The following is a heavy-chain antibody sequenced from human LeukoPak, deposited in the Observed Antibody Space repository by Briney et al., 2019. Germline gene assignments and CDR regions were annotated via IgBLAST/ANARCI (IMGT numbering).Heavy chain of an antibody. CDR1: GFTFSSYA. V-gene: IGHV3-23*01. D-gene: IGHD5-18*01. J-gene: IGHJ4*02. Sequence: GGSLRLSCAASGFTFSSYAMSWVRQAPGKGLEWVSAISGSGGSTYYVDSVKGRFTISRDNSKNTLYLQMNSLRAEDTAVYYCAKVGTPKLWLPYFDYWGQGTLVTVSS. CDR2: ISGSGGST. CDR3: AKVGTPKLWLPYFDY.